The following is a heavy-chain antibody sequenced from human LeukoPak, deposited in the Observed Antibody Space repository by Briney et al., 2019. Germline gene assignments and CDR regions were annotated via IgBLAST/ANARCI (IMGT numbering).Heavy chain of an antibody. D-gene: IGHD5-18*01. Sequence: SETLSLTCTVSGDSVSSYYWTWIRQPPGKGPEWIAYIYSGGSTHYNPSLKSRVTISIDMSKNQFSLNLTSVTASDTAVYYCARGRGYSYGPLDYWGQGALVIVSS. V-gene: IGHV4-59*02. CDR1: GDSVSSYY. CDR3: ARGRGYSYGPLDY. J-gene: IGHJ4*02. CDR2: IYSGGST.